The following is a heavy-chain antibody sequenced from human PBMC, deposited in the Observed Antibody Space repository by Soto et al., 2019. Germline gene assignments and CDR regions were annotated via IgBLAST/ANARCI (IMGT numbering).Heavy chain of an antibody. J-gene: IGHJ4*02. V-gene: IGHV3-33*01. CDR1: GFTFSNYG. CDR2: IWYDGSKK. Sequence: QVQLVESGGGVVQPGRSLRLSCAASGFTFSNYGMHWVRQAPGKGLEWVAVIWYDGSKKYCADSVKGRFTISRDNSKNTLYRQMDSLRAEDTAGYYCARGWGLTADYWGQGALVTVSS. CDR3: ARGWGLTADY. D-gene: IGHD2-21*02.